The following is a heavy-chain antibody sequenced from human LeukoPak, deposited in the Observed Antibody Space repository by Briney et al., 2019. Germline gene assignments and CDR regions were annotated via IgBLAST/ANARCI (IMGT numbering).Heavy chain of an antibody. V-gene: IGHV4-39*01. CDR3: ARHVWGSAAADYFDY. CDR2: IYYSGST. Sequence: PSETLSLTCTVSGGSISSSSYYWGWIRQPPGKGLEWIGSIYYSGSTCYNPSLKNRVTISVDTSKNQFSLKLSSVTAADTAVYYCARHVWGSAAADYFDYWGQGTLVTVSS. J-gene: IGHJ4*02. D-gene: IGHD6-13*01. CDR1: GGSISSSSYY.